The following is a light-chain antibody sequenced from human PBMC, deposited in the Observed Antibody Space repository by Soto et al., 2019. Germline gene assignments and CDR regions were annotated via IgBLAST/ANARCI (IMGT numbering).Light chain of an antibody. J-gene: IGKJ4*01. CDR3: QKYNSAPLT. CDR2: DAS. Sequence: DIQMTQSPSSLSASVGDRVTITCQASQNINNYLNWYQQKPGRAPKLLIYDASNLEAGVPSRFRGSGSGTDFTFTISRLQPEDIATYYCQKYNSAPLTFGGGTKVDIK. V-gene: IGKV1-33*01. CDR1: QNINNY.